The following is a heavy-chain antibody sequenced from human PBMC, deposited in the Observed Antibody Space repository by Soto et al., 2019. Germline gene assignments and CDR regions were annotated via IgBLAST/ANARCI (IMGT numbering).Heavy chain of an antibody. V-gene: IGHV1-24*01. Sequence: ASVKVSCKVSGYTLTELSMHWVRQAPGKGLEWMGGFDPEDGETIYAQKFQGRVTMTEDTSTDTAYMELSSLRSEDTAVYYCALYCSSTSCPTWYAFDIWGQGTMVTVS. D-gene: IGHD2-2*01. CDR1: GYTLTELS. CDR3: ALYCSSTSCPTWYAFDI. CDR2: FDPEDGET. J-gene: IGHJ3*02.